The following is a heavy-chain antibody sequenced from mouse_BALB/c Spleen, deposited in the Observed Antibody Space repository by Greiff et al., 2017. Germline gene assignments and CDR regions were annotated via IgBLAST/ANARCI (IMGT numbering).Heavy chain of an antibody. V-gene: IGHV1-7*01. Sequence: VQLQQSGAELAKPGASVKMSCKASGYTFTSYWMHWVKQRPGQGLEWIGYINPSTGYTEYNQKFKDKATLTADKSSSTAYMQLSSLTSEDSAVYYCARVDDYLYYFDYWGQGTTLTVSS. D-gene: IGHD2-4*01. J-gene: IGHJ2*01. CDR2: INPSTGYT. CDR1: GYTFTSYW. CDR3: ARVDDYLYYFDY.